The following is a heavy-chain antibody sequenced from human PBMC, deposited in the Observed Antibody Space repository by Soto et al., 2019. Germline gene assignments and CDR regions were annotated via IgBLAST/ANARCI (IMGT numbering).Heavy chain of an antibody. CDR1: GFSVSDNF. Sequence: EVQLVESGGGLVQPGGSLRLSCAASGFSVSDNFMIWVRQAPGKGLEWVSSVYRSGDTFYADSVKGRFTISRDHSKNTLFLAMNNLRREDSSLYSCARDFADSSGDSAGVDYWGQGTLVTVSS. CDR3: ARDFADSSGDSAGVDY. J-gene: IGHJ4*02. CDR2: VYRSGDT. V-gene: IGHV3-66*01. D-gene: IGHD4-17*01.